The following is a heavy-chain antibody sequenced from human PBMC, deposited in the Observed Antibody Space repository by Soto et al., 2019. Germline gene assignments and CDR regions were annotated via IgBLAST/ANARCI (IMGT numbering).Heavy chain of an antibody. CDR3: ARDLLCICLSGTYAFDI. CDR2: ISSSGSTI. D-gene: IGHD2-8*01. V-gene: IGHV3-11*01. J-gene: IGHJ3*02. CDR1: GFTFSDYY. Sequence: QVQLVESGGGLVKPGGSLRLSCAASGFTFSDYYMSWIRQAPGKGLEWVSYISSSGSTIYYADSVKGRFTISRDNAKNPLYLQMNRLRAEDTAVYYCARDLLCICLSGTYAFDILGQGNMGSGSS.